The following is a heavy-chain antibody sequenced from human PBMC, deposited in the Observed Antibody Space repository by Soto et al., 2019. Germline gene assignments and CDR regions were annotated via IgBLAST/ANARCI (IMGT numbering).Heavy chain of an antibody. Sequence: QVQLVQSGAEVKKPGSSVKVSCKASGGTFSSYAISWERQAPGQGLEWMGGIIPIFGTANYAQKFQGRVTSTADEGTRTADVELNSRRSEDTALYYCARVVAYCGGDCYWWDYDLWGRGTLVTFSS. CDR2: IIPIFGTA. V-gene: IGHV1-69*01. D-gene: IGHD2-21*02. CDR1: GGTFSSYA. CDR3: ARVVAYCGGDCYWWDYDL. J-gene: IGHJ2*01.